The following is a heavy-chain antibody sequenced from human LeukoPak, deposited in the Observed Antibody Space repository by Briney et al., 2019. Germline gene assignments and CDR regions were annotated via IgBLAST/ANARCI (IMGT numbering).Heavy chain of an antibody. Sequence: GGSLRLSCAASGFTFSRYAMSWVRQAPGKGLEWVSAISASGGSTYYADSLKGRFTISRDNSKNTLYLQMNSLRAEDTAVYYCTKFYIAVAGFDAFDIWGQGTMVTVSS. CDR1: GFTFSRYA. CDR2: ISASGGST. CDR3: TKFYIAVAGFDAFDI. J-gene: IGHJ3*02. D-gene: IGHD6-13*01. V-gene: IGHV3-23*01.